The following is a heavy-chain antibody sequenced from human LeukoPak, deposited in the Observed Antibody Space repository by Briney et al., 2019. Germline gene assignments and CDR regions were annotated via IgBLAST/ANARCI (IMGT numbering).Heavy chain of an antibody. CDR2: IYYSGST. CDR3: ARLRADTYYDFWSGYPENWFDP. CDR1: GGSISSYY. D-gene: IGHD3-3*01. V-gene: IGHV4-59*08. J-gene: IGHJ5*02. Sequence: PSETLSLTCTVSGGSISSYYWSWIRQPPGKGLEWIGYIYYSGSTNYNPSLKSRVTISVDTSKNQFSLKLSSVTAADTAVYYCARLRADTYYDFWSGYPENWFDPWGQGTLVTVSS.